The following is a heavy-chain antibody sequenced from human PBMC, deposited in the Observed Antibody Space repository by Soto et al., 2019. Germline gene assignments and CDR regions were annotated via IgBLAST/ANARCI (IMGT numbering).Heavy chain of an antibody. Sequence: PSETLSLTCTVSGGSISRGGYYWSWIRQHPGKGLEWIGYIYYSGSTYYNPSLKSRVTISVDTSKNQFSLKLSSVTAADTAVYYCARGYRDGYNYWGVFWVVFDYWGQGTLVTVSS. J-gene: IGHJ4*02. CDR3: ARGYRDGYNYWGVFWVVFDY. V-gene: IGHV4-30-4*08. D-gene: IGHD5-12*01. CDR1: GGSISRGGYY. CDR2: IYYSGST.